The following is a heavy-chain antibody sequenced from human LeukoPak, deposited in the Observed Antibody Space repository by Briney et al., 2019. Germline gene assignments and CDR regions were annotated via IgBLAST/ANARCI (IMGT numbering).Heavy chain of an antibody. CDR2: INSDGSNT. V-gene: IGHV3-74*01. J-gene: IGHJ2*01. CDR3: ARSDPYWYFDP. CDR1: GFTFSSHW. Sequence: GGSLRLSCAASGFTFSSHWMHWVRQAPGKGLVWVSRINSDGSNTNYADSVKGRFTISRDNAKNSLYLQMNSLRAEDTAVYYCARSDPYWYFDPWGRGTLVTVSS.